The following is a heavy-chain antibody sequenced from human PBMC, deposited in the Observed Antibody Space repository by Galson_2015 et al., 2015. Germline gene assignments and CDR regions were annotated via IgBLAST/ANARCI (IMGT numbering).Heavy chain of an antibody. CDR2: ISSSSNTI. J-gene: IGHJ4*02. CDR3: ARGPFGYSYGHFDY. CDR1: GFTFSSYG. D-gene: IGHD5-18*01. Sequence: SLRLSCAASGFTFSSYGMNWVRQAPGKGLEWVSYISSSSNTIYYADSVKGRFIISRDNAQNSLYLQMNSLTDEDTAVYYCARGPFGYSYGHFDYWGQGTLVTVSS. V-gene: IGHV3-48*02.